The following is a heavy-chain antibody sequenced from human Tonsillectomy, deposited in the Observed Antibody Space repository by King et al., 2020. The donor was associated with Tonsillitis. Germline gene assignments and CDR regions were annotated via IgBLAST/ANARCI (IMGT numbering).Heavy chain of an antibody. CDR3: ARHLGIFGYNWFDP. CDR2: IYYSGST. Sequence: VQLQESGPGLVKPSETLSLTCTVSGGSISSYYWSWIRQPPGKGLEWIGYIYYSGSTNYNPSLKSRVTISLDTSKNQFSLTLSSATAADTAVYYCARHLGIFGYNWFDPWGQGTLVTVSS. J-gene: IGHJ5*02. CDR1: GGSISSYY. V-gene: IGHV4-59*08. D-gene: IGHD3-3*01.